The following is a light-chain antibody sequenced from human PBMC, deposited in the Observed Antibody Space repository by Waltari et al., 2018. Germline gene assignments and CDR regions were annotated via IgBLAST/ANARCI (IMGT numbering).Light chain of an antibody. CDR2: LGS. Sequence: DIVMTQSPLSLPVTPGEPASISCMSSPILLHSNGDNYFDWYLQKPGQSPQLLIYLGSNRASGVPDRFSGSGSGTDFTLKISRVEAEDVGVYYCMQALQTPSTFGQGTRLEIK. V-gene: IGKV2-28*01. CDR3: MQALQTPST. CDR1: PILLHSNGDNY. J-gene: IGKJ5*01.